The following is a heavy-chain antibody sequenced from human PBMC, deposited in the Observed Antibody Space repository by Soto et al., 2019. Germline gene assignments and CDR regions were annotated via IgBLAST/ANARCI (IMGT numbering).Heavy chain of an antibody. V-gene: IGHV5-51*01. Sequence: GESLKISCKGSGYSFTSYWIGWVRQMPGKGLEWMGIIYPGDSDTRYSPSFQGQVTISADKSISTAYLQWSSLKASDTAMYYCARHATYYYDSSGYYSYCYYYYGMDVWGQGTTVTVSS. CDR1: GYSFTSYW. J-gene: IGHJ6*02. CDR3: ARHATYYYDSSGYYSYCYYYYGMDV. CDR2: IYPGDSDT. D-gene: IGHD3-22*01.